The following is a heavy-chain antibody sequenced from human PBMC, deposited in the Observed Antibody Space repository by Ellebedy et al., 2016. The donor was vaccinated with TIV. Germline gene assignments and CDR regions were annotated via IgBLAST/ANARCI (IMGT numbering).Heavy chain of an antibody. Sequence: SVKVSCKASGYTFNNYYLHWVRQAPGQGLEWMGIFDPRDTSTTYAQKLHGRVTMTRDTSTSTDYMELNSLRSEDTAVYYCTRRDRQNAFDMWGQGTMVTVSS. CDR2: FDPRDTST. D-gene: IGHD3-22*01. CDR1: GYTFNNYY. CDR3: TRRDRQNAFDM. V-gene: IGHV1-46*02. J-gene: IGHJ3*02.